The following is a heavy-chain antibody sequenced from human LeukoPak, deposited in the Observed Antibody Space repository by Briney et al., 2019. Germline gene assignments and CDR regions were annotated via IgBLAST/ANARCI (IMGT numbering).Heavy chain of an antibody. J-gene: IGHJ4*02. CDR1: GFTFSSFA. CDR2: MSGDATST. Sequence: GGSLRLSCAASGFTFSSFAMNWVRQAPGKGLEWVSTMSGDATSTYYADSVKGRFTISRDNSKNTLYLQMNSLRADDTAVYYCAKRTSGSSWYSSDSWGQGALVTVSS. V-gene: IGHV3-23*01. CDR3: AKRTSGSSWYSSDS. D-gene: IGHD6-13*01.